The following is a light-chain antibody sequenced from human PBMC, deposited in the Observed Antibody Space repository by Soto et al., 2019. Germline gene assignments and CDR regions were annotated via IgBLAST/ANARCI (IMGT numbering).Light chain of an antibody. CDR1: QSISTD. CDR3: QQYGSSPT. CDR2: GAS. V-gene: IGKV3-15*01. J-gene: IGKJ5*01. Sequence: ETVMTQSPATLSVSPGEVATLSFRASQSISTDFAWYQQKPGQAPRLLIYGASTRVTGIPARFSGSGSGTDFTLTISRLEPEDFAVYYCQQYGSSPTFGQGTRLEIK.